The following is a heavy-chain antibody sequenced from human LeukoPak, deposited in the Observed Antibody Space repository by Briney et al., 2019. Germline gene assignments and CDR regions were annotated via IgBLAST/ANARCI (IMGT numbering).Heavy chain of an antibody. CDR3: ARDGSPAIAIFGMIITNWFDP. V-gene: IGHV1-2*02. CDR2: INPNSGDT. D-gene: IGHD3-3*01. CDR1: GYTFTGYY. Sequence: GASVKVSCEASGYTFTGYYIHWVRQAPGQGLEWMGWINPNSGDTMYAQTFQGRVTMTGDTSINTGYMELSRLKSDDTAVYYCARDGSPAIAIFGMIITNWFDPWGQGTLVTVSS. J-gene: IGHJ5*02.